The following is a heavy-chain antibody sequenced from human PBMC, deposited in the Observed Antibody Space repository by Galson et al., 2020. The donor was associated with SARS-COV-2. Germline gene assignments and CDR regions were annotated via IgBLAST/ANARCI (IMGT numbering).Heavy chain of an antibody. Sequence: GESLKISCAASGFTFSNAWMSWVRQAPGKGLEWVGRIKSKTDGGTTDHAAPVKGRFTISRDDSKNTLYLQMNSLKTEETGVYYCTKFSYDSSGYKGFDYWSQGTLVTVSS. CDR1: GFTFSNAW. D-gene: IGHD3-22*01. CDR2: IKSKTDGGTT. J-gene: IGHJ4*02. CDR3: TKFSYDSSGYKGFDY. V-gene: IGHV3-15*01.